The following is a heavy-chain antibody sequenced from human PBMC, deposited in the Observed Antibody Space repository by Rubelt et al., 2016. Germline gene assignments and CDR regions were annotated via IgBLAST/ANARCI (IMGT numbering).Heavy chain of an antibody. CDR3: ARDPVAHYGMDV. V-gene: IGHV3-21*01. J-gene: IGHJ6*02. CDR2: IVYSGDSQ. D-gene: IGHD2-21*01. Sequence: EVQLVESGGGLVQPGGSLRLSCAASGFTFTTAGMTWIRQAPGKGLEWVSTIVYSGDSQYYADSVKGRFTISRDNARNSLFLKMNNLGAEDTAVYYCARDPVAHYGMDVWGQGTTVTVSS. CDR1: GFTFTTAG.